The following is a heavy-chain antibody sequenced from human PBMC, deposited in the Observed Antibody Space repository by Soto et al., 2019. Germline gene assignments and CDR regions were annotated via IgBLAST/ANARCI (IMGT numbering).Heavy chain of an antibody. CDR3: AHRPSYCSGGSCYSGFDY. CDR1: GFSLSTSGVG. J-gene: IGHJ4*02. V-gene: IGHV2-5*02. CDR2: IYWDDDK. Sequence: QITLKESGPTLVKPTQTLTLTCTFSGFSLSTSGVGVGWIRQPPGKALEWLALIYWDDDKRYSPSLKSRLTITKDTSKNPVGLTMTNMDPVDTATYYCAHRPSYCSGGSCYSGFDYWGQGTLVTVSS. D-gene: IGHD2-15*01.